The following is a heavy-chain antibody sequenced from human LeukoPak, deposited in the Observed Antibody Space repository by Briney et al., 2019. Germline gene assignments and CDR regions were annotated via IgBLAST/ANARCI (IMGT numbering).Heavy chain of an antibody. V-gene: IGHV3-33*01. J-gene: IGHJ4*02. CDR1: GFSFGSYG. CDR3: TREMGSVYFDY. CDR2: VSYDGSNK. D-gene: IGHD3-10*01. Sequence: GGSLRLSCAASGFSFGSYGIHWVRQTPGKGLEWVAVVSYDGSNKDYSDSVKGRFTISRDNSKNTVNLQMNSLRVEDTAVYYCTREMGSVYFDYWGQGTLVTVSS.